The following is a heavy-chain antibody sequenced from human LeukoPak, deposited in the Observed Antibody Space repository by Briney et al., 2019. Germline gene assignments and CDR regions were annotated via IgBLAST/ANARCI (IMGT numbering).Heavy chain of an antibody. CDR1: GFTFSGYW. Sequence: GGSLRLSCAASGFTFSGYWMTWVRQAPGKGLEWVANIKQDGSDKYYVDSVKGRFTISRDTAKNSLYLQMNSLRVEDRAVYYCARVGKSEAHFDYWGQGTLVTVSS. J-gene: IGHJ4*02. CDR3: ARVGKSEAHFDY. D-gene: IGHD7-27*01. CDR2: IKQDGSDK. V-gene: IGHV3-7*03.